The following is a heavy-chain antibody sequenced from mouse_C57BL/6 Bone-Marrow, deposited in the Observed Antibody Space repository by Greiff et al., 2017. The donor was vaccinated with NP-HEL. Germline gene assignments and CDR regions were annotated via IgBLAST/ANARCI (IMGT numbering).Heavy chain of an antibody. V-gene: IGHV5-4*01. CDR1: GFTFSSYA. Sequence: DVMLVESGGGLVKPGGSLKLSCAASGFTFSSYAMSWVRQTPEKRLEWVATISDGGSYTYYPDNVKGRFTISRDNAKNNLYLQMSHLKSEDTAMNYCARDNYSNYVLDYWGQGTTLTVSS. CDR3: ARDNYSNYVLDY. D-gene: IGHD2-5*01. J-gene: IGHJ2*01. CDR2: ISDGGSYT.